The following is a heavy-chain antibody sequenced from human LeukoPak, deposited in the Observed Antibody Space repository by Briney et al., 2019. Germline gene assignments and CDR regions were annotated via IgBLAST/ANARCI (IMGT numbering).Heavy chain of an antibody. CDR1: GYTFTNYD. CDR2: MNPNSGNT. V-gene: IGHV1-8*01. Sequence: ASVKVSCKASGYTFTNYDINWERQATGQGLEWMGWMNPNSGNTGYPQKFQDRVTMTRDTSISTAYMELSSLRSEDTAVYYCARVYGPIDYWGQGTLVTVSS. CDR3: ARVYGPIDY. J-gene: IGHJ4*02. D-gene: IGHD2-8*01.